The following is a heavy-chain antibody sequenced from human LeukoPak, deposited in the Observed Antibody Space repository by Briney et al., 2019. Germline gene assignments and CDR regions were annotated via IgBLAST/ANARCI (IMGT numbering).Heavy chain of an antibody. CDR2: IIPILGIA. CDR3: ARREDDDYYGMDV. Sequence: SVKVSCKASGGTFSSYAISWVRQAPGRGLEWMGRIIPILGIANYAQKFQGRVTITADKSTSTAYMELSSLRSEDTAVYYCARREDDDYYGMDVWGQGTTVTVSS. V-gene: IGHV1-69*04. D-gene: IGHD1-26*01. CDR1: GGTFSSYA. J-gene: IGHJ6*02.